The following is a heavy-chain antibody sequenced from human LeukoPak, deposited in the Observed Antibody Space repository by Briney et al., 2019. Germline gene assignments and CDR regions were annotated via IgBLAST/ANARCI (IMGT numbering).Heavy chain of an antibody. CDR2: ISSSGSTI. CDR1: GFTFSSYE. Sequence: GGSLRLSCAASGFTFSSYEMNWVRQAPGKGLEWVSYISSSGSTIYYADSVEGRFTISRDNAKNSLYLQMNSLRAEDTAVYYCARDYVYAFDYWGQGTLVTVSS. J-gene: IGHJ4*02. CDR3: ARDYVYAFDY. V-gene: IGHV3-48*03. D-gene: IGHD5/OR15-5a*01.